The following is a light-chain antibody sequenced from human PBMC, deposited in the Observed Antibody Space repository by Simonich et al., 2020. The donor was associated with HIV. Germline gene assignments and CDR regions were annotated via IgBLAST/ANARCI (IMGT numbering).Light chain of an antibody. CDR1: SSNVWGYNL. CDR2: EDS. Sequence: QSALTQPASVSGSPGQSITISCTGTSSNVWGYNLVSWYQQPPGKAPKLMIYEDSKRPSGFSNRFSGSKSGNTASLTISGLQAEDEADYYCSSYKSSSTWVFGGGTKLTVL. V-gene: IGLV2-14*02. J-gene: IGLJ3*02. CDR3: SSYKSSSTWV.